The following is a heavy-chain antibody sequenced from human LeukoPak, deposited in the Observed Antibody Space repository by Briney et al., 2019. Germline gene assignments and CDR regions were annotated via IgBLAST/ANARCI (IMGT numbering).Heavy chain of an antibody. CDR3: ASGGINMVRGGYYFDY. CDR1: GFTVIANY. Sequence: GGSLRLSCAASGFTVIANYMSWVRQAPGKGLEWVSVIYIGGNTYYADSVKGRFTISRDNSKNSLYLQMNSLRAEDTAVYYCASGGINMVRGGYYFDYWGQGTLVTVSS. D-gene: IGHD3-10*01. CDR2: IYIGGNT. V-gene: IGHV3-53*01. J-gene: IGHJ4*02.